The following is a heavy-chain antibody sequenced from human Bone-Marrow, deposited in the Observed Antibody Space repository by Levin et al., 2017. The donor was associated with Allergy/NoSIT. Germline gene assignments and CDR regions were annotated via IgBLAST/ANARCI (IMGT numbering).Heavy chain of an antibody. CDR1: GGSISSRNYY. V-gene: IGHV4-39*07. D-gene: IGHD3-22*01. CDR2: VFYSGTT. Sequence: SQTLSLTCSVSGGSISSRNYYWAWIRQRPGKGLEWNGNVFYSGTTNYNPSLKSRVIISVDTSRNQFSLKLTSVTAADPAVFFCARTLGAYYDSTAHFHWFDPWGQGTQVTVSS. CDR3: ARTLGAYYDSTAHFHWFDP. J-gene: IGHJ5*02.